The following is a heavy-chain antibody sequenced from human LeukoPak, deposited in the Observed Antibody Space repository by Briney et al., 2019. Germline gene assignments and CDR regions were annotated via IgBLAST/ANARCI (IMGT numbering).Heavy chain of an antibody. CDR1: KFNFNSYG. CDR2: IYSGGST. J-gene: IGHJ4*02. V-gene: IGHV3-66*01. Sequence: GGSLRLSCTTSKFNFNSYGMTWVRQAPGKGLEWVSVIYSGGSTYYADSVKGRFTISRDNSKNTLYLQMNSLRAEDTAVYYCARANSGWAACFGYWGQGTLVTVSS. CDR3: ARANSGWAACFGY. D-gene: IGHD5-12*01.